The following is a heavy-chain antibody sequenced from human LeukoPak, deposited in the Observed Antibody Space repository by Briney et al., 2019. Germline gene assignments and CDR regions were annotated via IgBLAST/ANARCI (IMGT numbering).Heavy chain of an antibody. CDR3: VRDYGDFDY. D-gene: IGHD4-17*01. V-gene: IGHV3-21*01. J-gene: IGHJ4*02. Sequence: GGSLSLSCAASGFTLSGYSMNWVRQAPGKGLEWVSSISSSSDYIYYADSVKGRFTISRDNAKNSLSLQMNSLRAEDTAVYYCVRDYGDFDYWGQGTQVTVSS. CDR2: ISSSSDYI. CDR1: GFTLSGYS.